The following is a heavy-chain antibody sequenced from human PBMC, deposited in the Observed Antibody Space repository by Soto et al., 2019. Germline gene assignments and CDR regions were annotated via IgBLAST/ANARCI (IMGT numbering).Heavy chain of an antibody. CDR3: RVWIGELSTDY. Sequence: EVQLVESGGGLIQPGGSLRLSCSASGFTFSGSVMHWVRQTPGKGLEWVSRITSDGTSTTYADSVKGRFTISRDNAKNTLSLQMNSLGVEDTALYYCRVWIGELSTDYWGQGTLVTVSS. V-gene: IGHV3-74*01. CDR2: ITSDGTST. J-gene: IGHJ4*02. D-gene: IGHD3-10*01. CDR1: GFTFSGSV.